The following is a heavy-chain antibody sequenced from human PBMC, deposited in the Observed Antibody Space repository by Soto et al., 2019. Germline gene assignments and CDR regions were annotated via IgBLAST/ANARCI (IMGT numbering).Heavy chain of an antibody. J-gene: IGHJ6*02. CDR3: ASLAAAGPSPYGRDV. CDR1: GGSISSYY. Sequence: QVQLQESGPGLVKPSETLSLTCTVSGGSISSYYWSWIRQPPGKGLEWIGYIYYSGSTNYNPSLKSRVIISVDTCTNEFSLKLSSVTAADTAVYYCASLAAAGPSPYGRDVWGQGTTVTVSS. CDR2: IYYSGST. D-gene: IGHD6-13*01. V-gene: IGHV4-59*01.